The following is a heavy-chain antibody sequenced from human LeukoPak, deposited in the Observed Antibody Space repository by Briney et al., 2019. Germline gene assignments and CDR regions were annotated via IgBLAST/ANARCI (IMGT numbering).Heavy chain of an antibody. V-gene: IGHV4-4*07. Sequence: SETLSLTCTVSGGSISSYYWSWIRQPAGKGLEWIGRIYTSGSTNYNPSLKSRVTMSVDTSKNQFSLKLSSVTAADTAVYYCARDQYYYDSSGKYYMDVWGKGTTVTISS. CDR3: ARDQYYYDSSGKYYMDV. D-gene: IGHD3-22*01. J-gene: IGHJ6*03. CDR1: GGSISSYY. CDR2: IYTSGST.